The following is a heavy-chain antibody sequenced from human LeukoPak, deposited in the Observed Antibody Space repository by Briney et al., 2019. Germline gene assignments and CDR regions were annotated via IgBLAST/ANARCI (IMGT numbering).Heavy chain of an antibody. CDR1: GDSVSSNSAE. Sequence: SHTLSLTCAISGDSVSSNSAELHWLKQSPPRDLDGLGRTYPMYKGYIDYSVPLKSRVNIRPHTSKTQFSHPENPVTPRDTDVYYCAREQYTSDWNLCNRGQGTLVAVSS. CDR3: AREQYTSDWNLCN. CDR2: TYPMYKGYI. V-gene: IGHV6-1*01. D-gene: IGHD1-1*01. J-gene: IGHJ4*02.